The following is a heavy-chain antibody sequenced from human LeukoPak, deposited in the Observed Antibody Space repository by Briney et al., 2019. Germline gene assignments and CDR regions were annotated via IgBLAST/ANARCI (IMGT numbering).Heavy chain of an antibody. CDR1: GGSISTYY. V-gene: IGHV4-4*07. J-gene: IGHJ4*02. CDR3: TRWELGTIRDY. D-gene: IGHD5-24*01. Sequence: SETLSLTCTVSGGSISTYYWNWIRQPAGKGLEWIGRMYSSGSTSYNPSLKSRLTISIDTPKNQFSLRLGSVTAADTAVYYCTRWELGTIRDYWGQGTLVTVSS. CDR2: MYSSGST.